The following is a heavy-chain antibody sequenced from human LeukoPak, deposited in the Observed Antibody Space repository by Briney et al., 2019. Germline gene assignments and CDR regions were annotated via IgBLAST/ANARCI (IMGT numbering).Heavy chain of an antibody. CDR3: ARDRGWLQWVFDY. CDR2: LNTDGST. Sequence: SSETLSLTCTVSGDSISSGSYYWGWIRQPAGKGLEWIGRLNTDGSTKYNPSLKSRVTISVDTSKNQFSLKLSPVTAADTAGYYFARDRGWLQWVFDYWAQGTLVTVSS. V-gene: IGHV4-61*02. J-gene: IGHJ4*02. D-gene: IGHD5-24*01. CDR1: GDSISSGSYY.